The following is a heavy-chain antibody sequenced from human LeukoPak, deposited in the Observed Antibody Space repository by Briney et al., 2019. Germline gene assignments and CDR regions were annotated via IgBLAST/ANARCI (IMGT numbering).Heavy chain of an antibody. CDR2: ISYDGSNK. CDR1: GFTFSSYA. V-gene: IGHV3-30*04. CDR3: ARDGNWNYFQYYYGMDV. Sequence: PGGSLRLSCAASGFTFSSYAMHWVRQAPGKGLEWAAVISYDGSNKYYADSVKGRFTISRDNSKNTLYLQMNSLRAEDTAVYYCARDGNWNYFQYYYGMDVWGQGTTVTVSS. J-gene: IGHJ6*02. D-gene: IGHD1-7*01.